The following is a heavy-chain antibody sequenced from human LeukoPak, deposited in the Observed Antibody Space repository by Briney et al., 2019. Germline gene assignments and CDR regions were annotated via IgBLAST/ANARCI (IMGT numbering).Heavy chain of an antibody. J-gene: IGHJ4*02. CDR1: GFTFSSYA. D-gene: IGHD3-22*01. CDR3: ARYYYDSSGYYYDY. CDR2: ISSNGGST. Sequence: PGGSLRLSCAASGFTFSSYAMHWVRQAPGKGLKYVSAISSNGGSTYYANSVKGRFTISRDNSKNTLYLQMGSLRAEDMAVYYCARYYYDSSGYYYDYWGQGTLVTVSS. V-gene: IGHV3-64*01.